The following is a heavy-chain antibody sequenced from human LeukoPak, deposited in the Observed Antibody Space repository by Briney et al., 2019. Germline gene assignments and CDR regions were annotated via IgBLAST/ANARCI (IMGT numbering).Heavy chain of an antibody. V-gene: IGHV1-18*01. CDR3: ARERITGYCSGGSCYSWGAFDI. J-gene: IGHJ3*02. Sequence: ASVKVSCKASGYTFTSYGISWVRQAPGQGLEWMGWINAYNGNTNYAQKLQGRVTMTTDTSTSTAYMELRSLRSDDTAVYYCARERITGYCSGGSCYSWGAFDIWGQGTMVTVSS. CDR1: GYTFTSYG. CDR2: INAYNGNT. D-gene: IGHD2-15*01.